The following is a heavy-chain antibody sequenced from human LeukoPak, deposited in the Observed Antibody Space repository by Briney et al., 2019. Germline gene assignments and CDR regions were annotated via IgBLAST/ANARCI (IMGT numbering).Heavy chain of an antibody. CDR2: IYYSGSI. CDR1: GGSISSYY. CDR3: ASRHGGGVDYYYYMDV. Sequence: SETLSLTCTVSGGSISSYYWSWIRQPPGKGLEWIGYIYYSGSINYNPSLKSRVTISVDTSKNQCSLKLSSVTAADTAVYYCASRHGGGVDYYYYMDVWGKGTTVTVSS. D-gene: IGHD3-16*01. J-gene: IGHJ6*03. V-gene: IGHV4-59*01.